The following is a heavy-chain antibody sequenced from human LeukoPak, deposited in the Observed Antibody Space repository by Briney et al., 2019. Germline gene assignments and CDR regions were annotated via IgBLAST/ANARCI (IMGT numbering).Heavy chain of an antibody. V-gene: IGHV4-59*01. CDR1: GGSISSYY. CDR3: ARDFGTMVRGGE. D-gene: IGHD3-10*01. J-gene: IGHJ4*02. Sequence: SETLSLTCTVSGGSISSYYWGWIRQPPGKGLEWIGYIYYSGSTNYNPSLKSRVTISVDTSKNQFSLKLSSVTAADTAVYYCARDFGTMVRGGEWGQGTLVTVSS. CDR2: IYYSGST.